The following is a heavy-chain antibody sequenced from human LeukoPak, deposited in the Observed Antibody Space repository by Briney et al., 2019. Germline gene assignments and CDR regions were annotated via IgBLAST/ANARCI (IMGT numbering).Heavy chain of an antibody. CDR2: IYSGGST. V-gene: IGHV3-53*01. Sequence: GGSLRLSCAASGFTVSSNYMSWVRQAPGKGLEWVSVIYSGGSTYYADSVKGRFTISRDNSKNTLYLQMNILRAEDTAVYYCARGLYPRSLKRGFYFDYRGQGTLVTVSS. D-gene: IGHD2-2*02. J-gene: IGHJ4*02. CDR1: GFTVSSNY. CDR3: ARGLYPRSLKRGFYFDY.